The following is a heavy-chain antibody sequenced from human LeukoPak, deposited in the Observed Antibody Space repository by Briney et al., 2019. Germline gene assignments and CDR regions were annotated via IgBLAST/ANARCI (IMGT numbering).Heavy chain of an antibody. V-gene: IGHV4-34*01. CDR3: ARRISVVVVAATPHWFDP. Sequence: PSETLSLTCAVYGGSFSGYYWSWIRQPPGKGLEWIGEINHSGSTNYNPSLKSRVTISVDTSKNQFSLKLSSVTAADTAVYYCARRISVVVVAATPHWFDPWGQGTLVTVSS. J-gene: IGHJ5*02. CDR2: INHSGST. CDR1: GGSFSGYY. D-gene: IGHD2-15*01.